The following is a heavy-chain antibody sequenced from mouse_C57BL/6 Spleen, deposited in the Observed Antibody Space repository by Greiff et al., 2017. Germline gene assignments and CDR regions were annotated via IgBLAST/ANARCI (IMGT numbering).Heavy chain of an antibody. CDR3: AREGYYGSFAY. V-gene: IGHV1-64*01. D-gene: IGHD1-1*01. Sequence: QVQLQQPGAELVKPGASVKLSCKASGYTFTSYWMHWVKQRPGQGLEWIGMIHPNSGSTNYNEKFKSKATLTVDKSSSTAYMQLSSLTSEDSAVYYCAREGYYGSFAYWGQGTLVTVSA. CDR1: GYTFTSYW. CDR2: IHPNSGST. J-gene: IGHJ3*01.